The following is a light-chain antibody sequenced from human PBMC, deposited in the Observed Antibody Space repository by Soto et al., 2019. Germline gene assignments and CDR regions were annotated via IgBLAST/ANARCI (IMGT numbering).Light chain of an antibody. V-gene: IGKV3-20*01. J-gene: IGKJ1*01. CDR2: GVS. Sequence: DILLTHSTATRSRSPRERATLSCRASQRVSSSSLAWYQHKPGQSPRLLIFGVSSRATDIPDRFSGSGSGTDFTITINRLEPEDFAVYFCQQYSISSTFGQGTKVDI. CDR3: QQYSISST. CDR1: QRVSSSS.